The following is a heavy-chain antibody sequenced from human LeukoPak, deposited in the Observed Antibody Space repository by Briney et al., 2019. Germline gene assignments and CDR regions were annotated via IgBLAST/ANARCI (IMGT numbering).Heavy chain of an antibody. CDR3: AKVSQYYYDSSGYPHPTGYFQH. J-gene: IGHJ1*01. Sequence: GGSLRLSCAASGFTFSSYAMSWVRQAPGKGLEWVSAISGSGGSTYYADSVKGRFTISRDNSKNTLYLQMNSLRAEDTAVYYCAKVSQYYYDSSGYPHPTGYFQHWGQGTLVTVSS. CDR2: ISGSGGST. CDR1: GFTFSSYA. V-gene: IGHV3-23*01. D-gene: IGHD3-22*01.